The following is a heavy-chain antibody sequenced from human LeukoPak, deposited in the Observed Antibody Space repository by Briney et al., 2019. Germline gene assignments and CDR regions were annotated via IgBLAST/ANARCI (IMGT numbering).Heavy chain of an antibody. Sequence: SETLSLTCTVSGGSISSSSYYWGWLRQPPGTGLEWIGSIYYSGSTYYNPSLKSRVTISVDTSKNQFSLKLSSVTAADTTVYYCARHRQHSSYGSGSYYNVRSFYYYYMDVWGKGTTVTISS. CDR2: IYYSGST. V-gene: IGHV4-39*01. J-gene: IGHJ6*03. CDR3: ARHRQHSSYGSGSYYNVRSFYYYYMDV. CDR1: GGSISSSSYY. D-gene: IGHD3-10*01.